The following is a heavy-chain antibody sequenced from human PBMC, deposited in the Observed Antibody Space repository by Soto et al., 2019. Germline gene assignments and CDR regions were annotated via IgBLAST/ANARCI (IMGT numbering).Heavy chain of an antibody. J-gene: IGHJ4*02. V-gene: IGHV1-18*04. CDR2: ISAYNGNT. D-gene: IGHD6-19*01. Sequence: QVQLVQSGAEVKKPGASVKVSCKASGYTFTSYGISWVRQAPGQGLEWMGWISAYNGNTNYAQKLQGRVTMTTDTPTSTAYMELRSLRPDDTAVYYCARGEVGQWLVQPLFDYWGQGTLVTVSS. CDR1: GYTFTSYG. CDR3: ARGEVGQWLVQPLFDY.